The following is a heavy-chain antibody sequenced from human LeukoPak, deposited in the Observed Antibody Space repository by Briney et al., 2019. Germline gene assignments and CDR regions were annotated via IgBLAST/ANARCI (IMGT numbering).Heavy chain of an antibody. J-gene: IGHJ4*02. CDR2: VNEDGRQI. Sequence: GGSLRLFCAASGFTFRSFYMSWVRQAPGKGLEWVAKVNEDGRQIYYADSVKGRFTNSRDNAKNSLYLQMNSLRAEDTAVYYCARARARYGSWGTLATYYFDYWGQGTLVTVSS. CDR1: GFTFRSFY. D-gene: IGHD3-10*01. V-gene: IGHV3-7*01. CDR3: ARARARYGSWGTLATYYFDY.